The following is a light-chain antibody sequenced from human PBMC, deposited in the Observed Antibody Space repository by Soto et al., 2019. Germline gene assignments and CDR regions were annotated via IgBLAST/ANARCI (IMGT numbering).Light chain of an antibody. CDR2: EDN. CDR3: GTWDTNLSAYV. V-gene: IGLV1-51*02. CDR1: TSNTLHNF. Sequence: QSVLTQPPSVSAAPGQKVTISCSGDTSNTLHNFVSWYQQLPGAAPKLLIYEDNKRPSGIPDRFSGYKFGTSVTLAITGLQTGDEAYYYCGTWDTNLSAYVFGTGTKLTVL. J-gene: IGLJ1*01.